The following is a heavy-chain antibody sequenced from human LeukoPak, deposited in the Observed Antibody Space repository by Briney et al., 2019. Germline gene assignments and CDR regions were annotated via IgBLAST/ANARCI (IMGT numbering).Heavy chain of an antibody. CDR1: GYTFTSYG. J-gene: IGHJ3*02. CDR2: ISAYNGNT. CDR3: ARSPITGTTDAFDI. D-gene: IGHD1-7*01. V-gene: IGHV1-18*01. Sequence: GASVKVSCKASGYTFTSYGISRVRQAPGQRVEWMGWISAYNGNTNYAQKLQGRVTMTTDTSTSTAYMELRSLRSDDTAVYYCARSPITGTTDAFDIWGQGTMVTVSS.